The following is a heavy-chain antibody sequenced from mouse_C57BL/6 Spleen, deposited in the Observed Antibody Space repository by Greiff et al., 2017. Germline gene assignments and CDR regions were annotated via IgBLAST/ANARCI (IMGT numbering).Heavy chain of an antibody. CDR3: ARVGHYGSSGYFDV. V-gene: IGHV5-16*01. J-gene: IGHJ1*03. CDR2: INYDGSST. Sequence: DVHLVESEGGLVQPGSSMKLSCTASGFTFSDYYMAWVRQVPEKGLEWVANINYDGSSTYYLDSLKSRFIISRDNAKNILYLQMSSLKSEDTATYYCARVGHYGSSGYFDVWGTGTTVTVSS. CDR1: GFTFSDYY. D-gene: IGHD1-1*01.